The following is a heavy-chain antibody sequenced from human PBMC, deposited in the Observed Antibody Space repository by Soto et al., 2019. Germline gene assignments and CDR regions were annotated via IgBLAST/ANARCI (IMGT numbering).Heavy chain of an antibody. CDR3: ARSLLNVILPLAY. D-gene: IGHD3-3*02. CDR2: INTLSGDT. J-gene: IGHJ4*02. Sequence: QVQLVQSGAKVKKPGASVKVSCKASGYTFSGYYMHWVRQAPGQGLEWMGWINTLSGDTSFPQKFQGRLAMTRDTSIDTAFMEVSRLTSDDTAIYYCARSLLNVILPLAYWGQGTLVSVSS. CDR1: GYTFSGYY. V-gene: IGHV1-2*02.